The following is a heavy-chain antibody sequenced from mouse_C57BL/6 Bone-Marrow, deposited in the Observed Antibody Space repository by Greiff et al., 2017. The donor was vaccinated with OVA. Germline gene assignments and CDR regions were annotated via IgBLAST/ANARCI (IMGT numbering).Heavy chain of an antibody. V-gene: IGHV1-15*01. Sequence: QVHVKQSGAELVRPGASVTLSCKASGYTFTDYEMHWVKQTPVHGLEWIGAIDPETGGTAYNQKFKGKAILTADKSSSTAYMELRSLTSEDSAVYYCTRGPAQATFAYWGQGTLVTVSA. CDR3: TRGPAQATFAY. CDR2: IDPETGGT. J-gene: IGHJ3*01. D-gene: IGHD3-2*02. CDR1: GYTFTDYE.